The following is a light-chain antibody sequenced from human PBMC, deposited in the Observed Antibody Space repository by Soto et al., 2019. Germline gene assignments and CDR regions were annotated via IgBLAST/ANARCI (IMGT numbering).Light chain of an antibody. CDR3: SSYAGSSNF. V-gene: IGLV2-8*01. Sequence: QSALTQPPSASGSPGQSVAISCTGTSSDVGGYNYVSWYQQHPGKAPKLMIYEVNKRPSGVPDRFSGSKSGNTASLTVSGLQAEDEADYYCSSYAGSSNFFGPGTKVTVL. J-gene: IGLJ1*01. CDR2: EVN. CDR1: SSDVGGYNY.